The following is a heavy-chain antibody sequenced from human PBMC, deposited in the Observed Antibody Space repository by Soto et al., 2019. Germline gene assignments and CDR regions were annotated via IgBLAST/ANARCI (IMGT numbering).Heavy chain of an antibody. Sequence: GSLRLSCAASGFTFSTFSMNWVRQAPGKGLEWLSYIGGSGGSISYADSVKGRFTISRDNGKDTLYLQMSSLRDEDTAVYYCARDLAWAFDSWGQGALVTVSS. CDR1: GFTFSTFS. D-gene: IGHD1-26*01. CDR3: ARDLAWAFDS. J-gene: IGHJ4*02. V-gene: IGHV3-48*02. CDR2: IGGSGGSI.